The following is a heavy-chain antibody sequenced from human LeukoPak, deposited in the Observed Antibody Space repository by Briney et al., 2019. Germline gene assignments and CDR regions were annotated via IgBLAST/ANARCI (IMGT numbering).Heavy chain of an antibody. CDR1: GFTFSSYS. V-gene: IGHV3-21*01. J-gene: IGHJ3*02. CDR2: ISSSSSYI. Sequence: GGSLRLSCAASGFTFSSYSMNWVRQAPGKGLEWVSSISSSSSYIYYADSVKGRFTISRDNAKNSLYLQMNSLRAEDTAVYYCARDFCSGGSCYHDAFDIWGQGTMVTVSS. CDR3: ARDFCSGGSCYHDAFDI. D-gene: IGHD2-15*01.